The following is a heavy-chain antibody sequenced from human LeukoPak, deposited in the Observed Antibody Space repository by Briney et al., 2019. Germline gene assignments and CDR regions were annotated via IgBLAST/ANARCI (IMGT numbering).Heavy chain of an antibody. CDR3: ASGWVPFFDY. V-gene: IGHV3-53*04. Sequence: PGGSLRLSCAASGFTVSSNYMGWVRQAPGKGLEWVSVIYSGGSTYYADSVKGRFTISRHNSKNTLYLQMNSLRAEDTAVYYCASGWVPFFDYWGQGTLVTVSS. CDR2: IYSGGST. CDR1: GFTVSSNY. D-gene: IGHD3-16*01. J-gene: IGHJ4*02.